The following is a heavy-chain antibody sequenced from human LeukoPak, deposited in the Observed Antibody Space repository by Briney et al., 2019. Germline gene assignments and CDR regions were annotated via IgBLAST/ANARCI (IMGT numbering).Heavy chain of an antibody. CDR1: GFTFSDCY. CDR2: IGSSNSYT. V-gene: IGHV3-11*03. J-gene: IGHJ4*02. D-gene: IGHD2/OR15-2a*01. CDR3: ARTQNWYYFDY. Sequence: PGGSLRLSCAASGFTFSDCYMSWIRQTPGKGLEWVSYIGSSNSYTNYADSVKGRFTISRDNAKNSLYLQMNSLRAEDTAVYYCARTQNWYYFDYWGQGTLVTVSS.